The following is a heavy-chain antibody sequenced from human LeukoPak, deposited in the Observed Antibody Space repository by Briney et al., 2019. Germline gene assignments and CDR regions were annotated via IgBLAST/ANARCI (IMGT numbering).Heavy chain of an antibody. V-gene: IGHV4-39*07. CDR1: GGSISSSSYY. J-gene: IGHJ4*02. CDR2: IYYSGST. Sequence: ASETLSLTCTVSGGSISSSSYYWGWIRQPPGKGLEWIGSIYYSGSTYYNPSLKSRVTISVDTSKNQFSLKLSSVTAADTAVYYCARDLYCGGDCHSYYFDYWGQGTLVTVSS. CDR3: ARDLYCGGDCHSYYFDY. D-gene: IGHD2-21*02.